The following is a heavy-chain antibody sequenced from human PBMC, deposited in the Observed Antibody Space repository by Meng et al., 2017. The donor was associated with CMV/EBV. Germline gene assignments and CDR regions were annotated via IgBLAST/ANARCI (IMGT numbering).Heavy chain of an antibody. J-gene: IGHJ4*02. D-gene: IGHD2-21*01. CDR1: GSSFTSYG. V-gene: IGHV1-18*01. CDR2: ISAYNGNT. CDR3: ARAAYCGGDCYPNFDY. Sequence: SGSSFTSYGISWVRQAPGQGLEWMGWISAYNGNTNYAQKLQGRVTMTTDTSTSTAYMELRSLRSDDTAVYYCARAAYCGGDCYPNFDYWGQGTLVTVSS.